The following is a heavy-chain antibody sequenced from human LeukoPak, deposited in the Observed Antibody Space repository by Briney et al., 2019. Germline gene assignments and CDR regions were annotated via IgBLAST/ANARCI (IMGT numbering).Heavy chain of an antibody. CDR2: ISSSSSYI. CDR1: GFTFSSYS. J-gene: IGHJ4*02. D-gene: IGHD3-22*01. V-gene: IGHV3-21*01. CDR3: AREGAMIGVDY. Sequence: GGSLRLSCAASGFTFSSYSMNWVRQAPGKGLEWVSSISSSSSYIYYADSVKGRFTISRVNAKNSLYLQMNSLRAEDTAVYYCAREGAMIGVDYWGQGTLVTVSS.